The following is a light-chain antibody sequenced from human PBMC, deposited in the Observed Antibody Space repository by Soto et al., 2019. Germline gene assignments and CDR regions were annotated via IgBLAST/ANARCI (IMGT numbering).Light chain of an antibody. J-gene: IGKJ2*01. CDR1: QSVSRDD. Sequence: EIVLTQSPGTLSLSPGQGATLSCRASQSVSRDDLAWYQQKPGQAPRLVISSASSSATGIPDRFSGSGSGTGFTLTISRLEPEDFAVYYCEQYGASPYTCGQGTKVDIK. CDR2: SAS. V-gene: IGKV3-20*01. CDR3: EQYGASPYT.